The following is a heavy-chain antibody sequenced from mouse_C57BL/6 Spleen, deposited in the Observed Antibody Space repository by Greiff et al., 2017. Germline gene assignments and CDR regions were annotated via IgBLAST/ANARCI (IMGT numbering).Heavy chain of an antibody. J-gene: IGHJ1*03. D-gene: IGHD3-3*01. V-gene: IGHV1-61*01. CDR2: IYPSDSET. CDR3: ARRDVWYFDV. CDR1: GYTFTSYW. Sequence: VQLQQPGAELVRPGSSVKLSCKASGYTFTSYWMDWVKQRPGQGLEWIGNIYPSDSETHYNQKFKDKATLTVDKSSSTAYMQLSSLTSEDSAVYYCARRDVWYFDVWGTGTTVTVSS.